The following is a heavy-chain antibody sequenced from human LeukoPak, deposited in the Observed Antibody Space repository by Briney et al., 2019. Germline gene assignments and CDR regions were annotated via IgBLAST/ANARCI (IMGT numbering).Heavy chain of an antibody. CDR1: GFXFSKAW. CDR2: IKSKTDGGTT. D-gene: IGHD4-17*01. Sequence: GGSLRLSCAASGFXFSKAWMSWVRQAPGKGLEWVGRIKSKTDGGTTDYAAPVKGRFSISRDESKNTLYLQMNSLKTEDTAVYYCIASLYTVTTLEPNYWGQGTLVTVSS. CDR3: IASLYTVTTLEPNY. J-gene: IGHJ4*02. V-gene: IGHV3-15*01.